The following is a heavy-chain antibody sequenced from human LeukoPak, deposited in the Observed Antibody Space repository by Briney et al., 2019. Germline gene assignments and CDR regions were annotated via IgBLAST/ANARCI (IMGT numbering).Heavy chain of an antibody. V-gene: IGHV3-15*07. CDR1: SFTFSSAW. CDR3: TTEGSGWGKIDY. J-gene: IGHJ4*02. Sequence: GGSLRLSCAASSFTFSSAWMNWVRQAPGKGLEWVGRIKSKTDGGTTDYAAPVKGRFTISRDDSKNTLYLQMNSLKTEDTAVYYCTTEGSGWGKIDYWGQGTLVTVSS. CDR2: IKSKTDGGTT. D-gene: IGHD6-19*01.